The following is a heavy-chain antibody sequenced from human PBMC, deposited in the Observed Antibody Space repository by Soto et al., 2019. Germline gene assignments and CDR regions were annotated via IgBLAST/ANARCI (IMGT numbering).Heavy chain of an antibody. CDR1: GFSLSTSGMC. V-gene: IGHV2-70*01. D-gene: IGHD3-10*01. CDR3: ALIPYYYGSGTAVNGMDV. J-gene: IGHJ6*02. Sequence: APGHTLVNPTQTLTLTCTFSGFSLSTSGMCVSWIRQPPGKALEWLALIDWDDDKYYSTSLKTRLTISKDTSKNQVVLTMTNMDPVDTATYYCALIPYYYGSGTAVNGMDVWGQGTTVTVSS. CDR2: IDWDDDK.